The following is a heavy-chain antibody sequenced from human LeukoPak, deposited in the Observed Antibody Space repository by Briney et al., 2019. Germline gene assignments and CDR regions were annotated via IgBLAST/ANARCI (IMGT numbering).Heavy chain of an antibody. D-gene: IGHD2-21*02. V-gene: IGHV1-46*01. CDR3: ASDLLEVCGGDCYST. Sequence: ASVKVSCKASGYTFTSYYMHWVRQAPGQGLEWMGIINPSGGSTSYAQKFQGRVTMTRDTSTSTVYMELSSLRSEDTAVYYCASDLLEVCGGDCYSTWGQGTLVTVSS. CDR1: GYTFTSYY. J-gene: IGHJ5*02. CDR2: INPSGGST.